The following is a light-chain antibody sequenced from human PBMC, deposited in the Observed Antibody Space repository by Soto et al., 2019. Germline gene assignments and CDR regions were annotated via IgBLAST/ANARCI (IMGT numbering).Light chain of an antibody. J-gene: IGLJ1*01. CDR2: EGS. V-gene: IGLV2-23*01. CDR1: SNDVGSYNL. CDR3: CSYAGSATLYV. Sequence: QSALTQPASVSGSPGQSITISCTGTSNDVGSYNLVSWYQQHPGKAPKLMIYEGSKRPSGVSSRFSGSKSGNTASLTISGLQAEDEADYHCCSYAGSATLYVFGTRTKVTVL.